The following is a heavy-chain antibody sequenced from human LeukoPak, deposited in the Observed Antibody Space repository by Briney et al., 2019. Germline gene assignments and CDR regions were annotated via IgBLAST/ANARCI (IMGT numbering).Heavy chain of an antibody. D-gene: IGHD3-22*01. V-gene: IGHV4-34*01. CDR1: GGSFSGYY. CDR2: INHSGST. Sequence: SETPSLTCAVYGGSFSGYYWSWIRQPPGKGLEWIGEINHSGSTNYNPSLKSRVTISVDTSKNQFSLKLSSVTAADTAVYYCARAPTYYYDGSGYLYYFDYWGQGTLVTVSS. CDR3: ARAPTYYYDGSGYLYYFDY. J-gene: IGHJ4*02.